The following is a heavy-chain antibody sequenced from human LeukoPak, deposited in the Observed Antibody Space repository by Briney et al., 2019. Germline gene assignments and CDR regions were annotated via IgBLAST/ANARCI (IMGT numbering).Heavy chain of an antibody. CDR3: ARGFAYYDFWSGYYGGFHY. V-gene: IGHV4-34*01. Sequence: SETLSLTCAVYGGSFSGYYWSWIRQPPGKGLEWIGEINHSGSTNYNPSLKSRVTISVDTSKNQFSLKLSSVTAADTAVYYCARGFAYYDFWSGYYGGFHYWGQGTLVTVSS. CDR1: GGSFSGYY. CDR2: INHSGST. J-gene: IGHJ4*02. D-gene: IGHD3-3*01.